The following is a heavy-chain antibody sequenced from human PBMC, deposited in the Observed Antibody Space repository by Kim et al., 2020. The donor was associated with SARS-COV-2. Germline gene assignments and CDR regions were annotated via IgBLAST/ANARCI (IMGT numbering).Heavy chain of an antibody. J-gene: IGHJ5*02. CDR1: GGSFSGYY. Sequence: SETLSLTCAVYGGSFSGYYWSWIRQPPGKGLEWIGEINHSGSTNYNPSLKSRVTISVDTSKNQFSLKLSSVTAADTAVYYCARTLRGRFGELQQNTYSAVEVRVFDPWGQGTLVTVSS. CDR3: ARTLRGRFGELQQNTYSAVEVRVFDP. CDR2: INHSGST. V-gene: IGHV4-34*01. D-gene: IGHD3-10*01.